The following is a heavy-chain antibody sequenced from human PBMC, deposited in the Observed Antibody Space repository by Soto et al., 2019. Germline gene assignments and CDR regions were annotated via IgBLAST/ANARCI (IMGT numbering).Heavy chain of an antibody. CDR1: GFIFTRYS. Sequence: GGSLRLSCAASGFIFTRYSMNWVRQAPGKGLEWVSSISSTTNYIYYGDSMKGRFTISRDNAKNSLYLEMDSLRAEDTAVYYCARESEDLTSNFDYWGQGTLVTVSS. V-gene: IGHV3-21*06. J-gene: IGHJ4*02. CDR2: ISSTTNYI. CDR3: ARESEDLTSNFDY.